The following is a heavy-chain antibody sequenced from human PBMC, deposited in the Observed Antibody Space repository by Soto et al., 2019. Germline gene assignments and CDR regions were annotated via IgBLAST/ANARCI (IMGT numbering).Heavy chain of an antibody. Sequence: SVKVSCKASGGTFSSYAISWVRQAPGQGLEWMGGIIPIFGTANYAQKFQGRVTITADESTSTAYMELSSLRSEDTAVYYCARDLGFGAVAGNLDYWGQGTLVTVSS. CDR3: ARDLGFGAVAGNLDY. CDR2: IIPIFGTA. J-gene: IGHJ4*02. D-gene: IGHD6-19*01. CDR1: GGTFSSYA. V-gene: IGHV1-69*13.